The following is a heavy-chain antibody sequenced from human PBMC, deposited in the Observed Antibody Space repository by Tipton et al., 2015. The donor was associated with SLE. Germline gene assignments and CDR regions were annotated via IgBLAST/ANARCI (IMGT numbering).Heavy chain of an antibody. CDR2: VSDSGST. Sequence: TLSLTCTVSGGSISPYYWAWIRLPAGKGLEWIGRVSDSGSTYFHPSLKSRASISADASKNHFSLKLNSVTAADTAVYYCALGGSRGSAAYWGPGTLVTVSS. CDR3: ALGGSRGSAAY. CDR1: GGSISPYY. J-gene: IGHJ4*02. D-gene: IGHD3-10*01. V-gene: IGHV4-59*05.